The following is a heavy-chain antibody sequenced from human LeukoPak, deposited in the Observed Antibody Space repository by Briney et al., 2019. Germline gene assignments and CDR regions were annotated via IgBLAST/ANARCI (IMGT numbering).Heavy chain of an antibody. V-gene: IGHV4-59*01. CDR1: GVPITDYY. J-gene: IGHJ5*02. D-gene: IGHD1-14*01. Sequence: PSETLSLTCNISGVPITDYYWSWIRLAPRRGLEWIGYMYYSGDSNSNPSLEGRVTMSADTSTNQFSLRLTSVTAADTAIYYCARELPSTGNWFYPWGQEIVVTVSS. CDR3: ARELPSTGNWFYP. CDR2: MYYSGDS.